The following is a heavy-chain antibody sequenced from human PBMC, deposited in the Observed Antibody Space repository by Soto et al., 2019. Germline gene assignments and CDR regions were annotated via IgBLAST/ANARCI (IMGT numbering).Heavy chain of an antibody. V-gene: IGHV3-73*01. J-gene: IGHJ4*02. D-gene: IGHD5-18*01. Sequence: GGSLRLSCAASGFTFSGSAMHWVRQASGKGLEWVGRIRSKANSYATAYAASVKGRFTISRDDSKNTAYLQMNSLKTEATAVYYCTRRGYDFDYWGQGTLVTVSS. CDR1: GFTFSGSA. CDR2: IRSKANSYAT. CDR3: TRRGYDFDY.